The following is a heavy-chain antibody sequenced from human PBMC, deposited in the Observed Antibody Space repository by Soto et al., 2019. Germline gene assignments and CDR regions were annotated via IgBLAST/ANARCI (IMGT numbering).Heavy chain of an antibody. D-gene: IGHD3-9*01. CDR1: GFTLTNYN. V-gene: IGHV3-21*01. CDR3: ARDRSPYDILTGYYPFDY. CDR2: ISSYI. Sequence: LRLSCAASGFTLTNYNMNWVRQAPGKGLEWVSSISSYIYYADSVKGRFTISRDNAKNSLFLHMDSLRAEDTAVYYCARDRSPYDILTGYYPFDYWGPGTLVTVSS. J-gene: IGHJ4*02.